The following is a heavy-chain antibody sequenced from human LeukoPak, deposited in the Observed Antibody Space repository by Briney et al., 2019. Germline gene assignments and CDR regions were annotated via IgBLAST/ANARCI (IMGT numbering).Heavy chain of an antibody. Sequence: GGSLRLSCAASGFTFSSYRMHWVRQAPGKGLVWVSRINSDGSSTNYADSVKGRFTNSRGNAENTLYLQMNSLRAEDTAVYYCARKAAGLTFDYWGQGTLVTVSS. J-gene: IGHJ4*02. CDR3: ARKAAGLTFDY. D-gene: IGHD6-13*01. CDR2: INSDGSST. CDR1: GFTFSSYR. V-gene: IGHV3-74*01.